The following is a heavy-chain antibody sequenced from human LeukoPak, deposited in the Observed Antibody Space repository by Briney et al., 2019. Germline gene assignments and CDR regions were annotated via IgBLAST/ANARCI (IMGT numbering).Heavy chain of an antibody. D-gene: IGHD1-26*01. CDR2: IKSKTDGGTT. V-gene: IGHV3-15*01. J-gene: IGHJ4*02. Sequence: PGGSLRLSCAGSGFTFSSYAMSWVRQAPGKGLEWVGRIKSKTDGGTTDYAAPVKGRFTISRDDSKNTLYLQMNSLKTEDTAVYYCTTAVSYSGSYYFDYWGQGTLVTVSS. CDR3: TTAVSYSGSYYFDY. CDR1: GFTFSSYA.